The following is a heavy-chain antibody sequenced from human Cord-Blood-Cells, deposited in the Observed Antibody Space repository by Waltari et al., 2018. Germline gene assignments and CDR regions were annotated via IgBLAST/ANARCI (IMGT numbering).Heavy chain of an antibody. J-gene: IGHJ5*02. Sequence: VQLQQWGAGLLKPSETLSLTCAGYGGSFSGYYCRWIRQPPGKGLEWIGEINHSGSTNYNPSLKSRVTISVDTSKNQFSLKLSSVTAADTAVYYCARRENNWFDPWGQGTLVTVSS. CDR1: GGSFSGYY. CDR3: ARRENNWFDP. CDR2: INHSGST. V-gene: IGHV4-34*01.